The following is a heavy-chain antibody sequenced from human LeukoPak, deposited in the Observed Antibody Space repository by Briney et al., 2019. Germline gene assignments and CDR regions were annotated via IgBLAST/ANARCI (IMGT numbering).Heavy chain of an antibody. CDR1: GVSISNYY. V-gene: IGHV4-4*07. Sequence: PSETLSLTCTVSGVSISNYYWSWIRQPAGKGLEWFGRIYSSGSTNYNPSLKSRVTMSVDTSKNQFSLKLASVTAADTAVYYCARGVSSGYYSVYYFDYWGQGTLVTVSS. CDR3: ARGVSSGYYSVYYFDY. J-gene: IGHJ4*02. D-gene: IGHD3-22*01. CDR2: IYSSGST.